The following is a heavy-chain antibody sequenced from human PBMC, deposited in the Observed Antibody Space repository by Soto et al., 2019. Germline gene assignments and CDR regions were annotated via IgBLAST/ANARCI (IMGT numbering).Heavy chain of an antibody. D-gene: IGHD2-15*01. CDR2: ISSDNNYI. J-gene: IGHJ4*02. CDR1: GFTFSDYS. V-gene: IGHV3-21*02. Sequence: EVQLVESGGGLVKPGGSLRLSCAASGFTFSDYSMNWIRQAPGKGLEWVASISSDNNYIYYKDSEEGRFTTSSDNAKNSLYQQMTSLGAEDTAVYCCARGRTCTGASCYGGGDYWGQGTLVTVSS. CDR3: ARGRTCTGASCYGGGDY.